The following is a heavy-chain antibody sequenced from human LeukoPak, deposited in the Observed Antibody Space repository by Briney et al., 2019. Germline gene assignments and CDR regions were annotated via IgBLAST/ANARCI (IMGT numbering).Heavy chain of an antibody. V-gene: IGHV1-18*01. CDR1: GYTFTSYG. CDR3: ARDLGITIFGVTPHPHDY. J-gene: IGHJ4*02. Sequence: GASVKVSCKASGYTFTSYGISWVRQAPGQGLEWMGRISAYNGNTNYAQKLQGRVTMTTDTSTSTAYMELGSLRSDDTAVYYCARDLGITIFGVTPHPHDYWGQGTLVTVSS. D-gene: IGHD3-3*01. CDR2: ISAYNGNT.